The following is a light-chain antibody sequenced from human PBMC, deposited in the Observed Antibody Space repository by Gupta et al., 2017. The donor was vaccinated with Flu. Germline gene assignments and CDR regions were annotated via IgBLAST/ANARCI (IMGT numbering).Light chain of an antibody. V-gene: IGLV2-14*01. CDR3: SSYTTSSTWV. CDR2: KVT. J-gene: IGLJ3*02. CDR1: NY. Sequence: NYVSWYQQHPGKAHILIIYKVTDRPSGVSNRFAGSKAGNTASLTISGLQAEDEAYYYCSSYTTSSTWVFGGGTRLTVL.